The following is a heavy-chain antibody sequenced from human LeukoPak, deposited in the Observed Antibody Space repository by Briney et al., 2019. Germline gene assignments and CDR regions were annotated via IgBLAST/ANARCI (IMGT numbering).Heavy chain of an antibody. V-gene: IGHV4-30-4*01. J-gene: IGHJ5*02. CDR2: IYYSGST. Sequence: PSETLSLTCTVSGGSISSGDYSWSWIRQPPGKGLEWIGYIYYSGSTYYNPSLKSRVTISVDTSKNQFSLKLSSVTAADTAVYYCARAAYPHYDFWSGYRNWFDPWGQGTLVTVSS. CDR3: ARAAYPHYDFWSGYRNWFDP. CDR1: GGSISSGDYS. D-gene: IGHD3-3*01.